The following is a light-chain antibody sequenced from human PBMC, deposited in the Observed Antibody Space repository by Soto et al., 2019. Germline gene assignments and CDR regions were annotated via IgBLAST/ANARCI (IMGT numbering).Light chain of an antibody. CDR1: NSNIGGNS. CDR2: SNN. Sequence: VLPQPPSASGTPGQRVTISCSGTNSNIGGNSVNWYQQLPGTAPKLLIYSNNQRPSGVPDRFSGSKSGTSASLAISGLHSEDEADYYCASWDDSLIGVVFGGGTKLTVL. V-gene: IGLV1-44*01. CDR3: ASWDDSLIGVV. J-gene: IGLJ2*01.